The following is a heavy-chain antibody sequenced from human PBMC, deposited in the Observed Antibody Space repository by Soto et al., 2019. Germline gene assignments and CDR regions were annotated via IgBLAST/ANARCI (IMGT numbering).Heavy chain of an antibody. CDR1: GFTFSESV. J-gene: IGHJ4*02. CDR2: MSGDGRT. CDR3: VKWHTSNFASLPFTGFDF. D-gene: IGHD3-9*01. V-gene: IGHV3-23*01. Sequence: GGSLRLSCVVSGFTFSESVMAWVRQAPGKGLEWLSVMSGDGRTRYALSVTGRFTISRDNSKNTLYLQMRSLRAEDAAAYYCVKWHTSNFASLPFTGFDFLRQGTQVT.